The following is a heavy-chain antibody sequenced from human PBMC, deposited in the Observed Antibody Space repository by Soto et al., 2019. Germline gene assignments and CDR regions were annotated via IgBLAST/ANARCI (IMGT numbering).Heavy chain of an antibody. CDR3: ARGRGDAAGTRLDS. V-gene: IGHV4-59*11. J-gene: IGHJ4*02. D-gene: IGHD6-13*01. CDR2: VYYTGSA. CDR1: GGSISTHY. Sequence: ASETLSLTCTVSGGSISTHYWTWIRQPPGKGLEWIAYVYYTGSATYNPSLKSRVTISVDTSKNQISLNVNSVTAADTAVYYCARGRGDAAGTRLDSWGQGTLVT.